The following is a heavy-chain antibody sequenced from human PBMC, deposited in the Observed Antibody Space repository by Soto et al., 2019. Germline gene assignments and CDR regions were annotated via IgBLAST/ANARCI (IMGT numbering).Heavy chain of an antibody. CDR3: ARGVTIFGVVTTYYYYGMDA. V-gene: IGHV1-69*12. D-gene: IGHD3-3*01. CDR1: GGTFSNYA. CDR2: IIPIFGTP. J-gene: IGHJ6*02. Sequence: QVQLVQSGAEVKKPGSSVKVSCKASGGTFSNYALTWVRQAPGQGLEWMGGIIPIFGTPNYAQKFRGRVTITADESTSTAYMELGSLRSEDTAVYYCARGVTIFGVVTTYYYYGMDAWGQGTTVTVSS.